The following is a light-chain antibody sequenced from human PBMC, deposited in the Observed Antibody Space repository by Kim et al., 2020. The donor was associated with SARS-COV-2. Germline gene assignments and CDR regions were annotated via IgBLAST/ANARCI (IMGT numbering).Light chain of an antibody. CDR3: FSYATTSTWV. CDR1: SSDVGSYNL. Sequence: QSVLTQPASVSGSPGQSITISCTGTSSDVGSYNLVSWYQQHPGKAPKLMIYEVSKRPSGVSNRFSGSKSGNTASLTISGLQAGDEADYYCFSYATTSTWVFGGGTKLTVL. CDR2: EVS. J-gene: IGLJ3*02. V-gene: IGLV2-23*02.